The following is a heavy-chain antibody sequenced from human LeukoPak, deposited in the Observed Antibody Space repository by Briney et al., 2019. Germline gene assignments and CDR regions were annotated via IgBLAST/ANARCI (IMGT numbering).Heavy chain of an antibody. J-gene: IGHJ4*02. V-gene: IGHV4-31*02. Sequence: SQTLSLTCIVSGGSLSSGAYYWSWIRQHPGKGLEWIGYIYYSGNTYYNPSLKSRVTISVDTSNNQFSLNLNSVTAADTAVYYCARAPRDTNSWYYFDYWGQGTLVSVSS. D-gene: IGHD5-18*01. CDR2: IYYSGNT. CDR1: GGSLSSGAYY. CDR3: ARAPRDTNSWYYFDY.